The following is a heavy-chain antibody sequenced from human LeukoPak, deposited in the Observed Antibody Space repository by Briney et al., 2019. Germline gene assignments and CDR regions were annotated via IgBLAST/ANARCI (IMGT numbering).Heavy chain of an antibody. CDR1: GGSFRSDTYY. J-gene: IGHJ4*02. V-gene: IGHV4-31*03. D-gene: IGHD1-1*01. Sequence: SETLSLTCTVSGGSFRSDTYYWSWIRQHPGKGLEWIGSIYYSGSTNYNPSLQGRVTVSLDTSRNQFSLKLSSVTAADTAVYYCASGDNDPLFDYWGQGTLVTVSS. CDR3: ASGDNDPLFDY. CDR2: IYYSGST.